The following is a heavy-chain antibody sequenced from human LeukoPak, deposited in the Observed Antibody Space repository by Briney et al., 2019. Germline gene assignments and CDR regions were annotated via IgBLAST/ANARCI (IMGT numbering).Heavy chain of an antibody. CDR3: ARPDSGYERHYFDY. D-gene: IGHD5-12*01. Sequence: GASVKVSCKASGYTFTSYGISWVRQAPGQGLEWMGWISAYNGNTNYAQKFQGRVTITADKSTSTAYMELSSLRSEDTAVYYCARPDSGYERHYFDYWGQGTLVTVSS. CDR1: GYTFTSYG. V-gene: IGHV1-18*01. J-gene: IGHJ4*02. CDR2: ISAYNGNT.